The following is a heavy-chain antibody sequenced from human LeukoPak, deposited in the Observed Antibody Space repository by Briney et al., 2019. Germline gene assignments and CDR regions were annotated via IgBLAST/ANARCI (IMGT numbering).Heavy chain of an antibody. CDR1: GFTFSSYG. CDR3: ARDGPGYSSGKNWFDP. J-gene: IGHJ5*02. CDR2: IKQDGSEK. V-gene: IGHV3-7*01. D-gene: IGHD6-19*01. Sequence: GALRLSCAASGFTFSSYGMSWVRQAPGKGLEWVANIKQDGSEKYYVDSVKGRFTISRDNAKNSLYLQMNSLRAEDTAVYYCARDGPGYSSGKNWFDPWGQGTLVTVSS.